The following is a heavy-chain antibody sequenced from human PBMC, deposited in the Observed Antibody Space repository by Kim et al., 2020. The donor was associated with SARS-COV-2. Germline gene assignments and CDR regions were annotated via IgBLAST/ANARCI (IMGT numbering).Heavy chain of an antibody. D-gene: IGHD6-19*01. CDR3: VKERGSVSRDFDD. Sequence: YADAVKGRFTISRDNSKNTLYLQMRNLRPEDTAIYYCVKERGSVSRDFDDWGQGTLVTVSS. J-gene: IGHJ4*02. V-gene: IGHV3-64D*09.